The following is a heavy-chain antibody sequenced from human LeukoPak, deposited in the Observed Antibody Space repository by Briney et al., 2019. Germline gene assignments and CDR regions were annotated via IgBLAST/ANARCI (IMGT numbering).Heavy chain of an antibody. CDR3: ARVRGQWLVDFLDY. V-gene: IGHV4-34*01. D-gene: IGHD6-19*01. Sequence: PSETLSLTCAVYGGSFSGYYWSWIRQPPGKGLEWIGEINHSGSTNYNPPLKSRVTISVDTSKNQFSLKLSSVTAADTAVYYCARVRGQWLVDFLDYWGQGTLVTVSS. J-gene: IGHJ4*02. CDR1: GGSFSGYY. CDR2: INHSGST.